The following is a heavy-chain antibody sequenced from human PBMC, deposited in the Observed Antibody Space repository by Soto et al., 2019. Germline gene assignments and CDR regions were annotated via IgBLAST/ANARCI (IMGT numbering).Heavy chain of an antibody. CDR1: GGSISSGGYY. CDR3: ARVSQGAAARRGYYFDY. CDR2: IYYSGST. Sequence: TLSLTCTVSGGSISSGGYYWSWIRQHPGKGLEWIGYIYYSGSTYYNPSLKSRVTISVDTSKNQFSLKLSSVTAADTAVYYCARVSQGAAARRGYYFDYWGQGILVTVSS. V-gene: IGHV4-31*03. D-gene: IGHD6-6*01. J-gene: IGHJ4*02.